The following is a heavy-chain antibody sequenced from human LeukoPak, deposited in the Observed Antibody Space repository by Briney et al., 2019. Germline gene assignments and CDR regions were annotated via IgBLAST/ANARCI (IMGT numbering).Heavy chain of an antibody. V-gene: IGHV4-4*07. CDR3: ARQEARAFDY. D-gene: IGHD3-10*01. J-gene: IGHJ4*02. CDR1: GVSISTYY. CDR2: IYASGST. Sequence: SETLSLTCTVSGVSISTYYWSWMRQSAGKGLEWIGRIYASGSTNYNPSLKSRVTMSLDTSKNQFSLRLTSVTAADTAVYYCARQEARAFDYWGQGTLVTVSS.